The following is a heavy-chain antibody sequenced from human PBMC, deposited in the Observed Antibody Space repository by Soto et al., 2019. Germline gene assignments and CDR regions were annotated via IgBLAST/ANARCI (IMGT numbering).Heavy chain of an antibody. V-gene: IGHV3-13*01. J-gene: IGHJ6*02. D-gene: IGHD1-26*01. CDR2: IGTAGDT. CDR3: ARDPGGDYYYGMDV. Sequence: GGSLRLSCAASGFTFSSYDMHWVRQATGKGLEWVSAIGTAGDTYYPGSVKGRFTISRENAKNSLYLQMNSLRAEDTAVYYCARDPGGDYYYGMDVWGQGTTVTVSS. CDR1: GFTFSSYD.